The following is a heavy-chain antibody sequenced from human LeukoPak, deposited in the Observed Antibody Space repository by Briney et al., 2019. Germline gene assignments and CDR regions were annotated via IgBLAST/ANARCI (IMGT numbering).Heavy chain of an antibody. D-gene: IGHD6-13*01. CDR3: AKDRGSWYEADY. Sequence: GGSLRLSCAASGFTFSSYGMHWVRQAPGKGLEWVAFIRYDGSNKYYADSVKGRFTISRDNYKNTLNLQMNSLRAEDTAVYYCAKDRGSWYEADYWGQGTLLNVSS. CDR1: GFTFSSYG. J-gene: IGHJ4*02. CDR2: IRYDGSNK. V-gene: IGHV3-30*02.